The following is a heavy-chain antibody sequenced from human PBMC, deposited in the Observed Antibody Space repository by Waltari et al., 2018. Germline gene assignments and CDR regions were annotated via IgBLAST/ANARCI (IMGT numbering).Heavy chain of an antibody. Sequence: QVTLKESGPVLVKPTQTLTLTCTFSGFSLSTSGMCVSWIRQPPGKALEWLARIDWDDDKFYSTSLTTRLTISKDTSKNQVVLTMTNMDPVDTATYYCARTNYGDYIWYFDLWGRGTLVTVSS. D-gene: IGHD4-17*01. V-gene: IGHV2-70*16. CDR2: IDWDDDK. J-gene: IGHJ2*01. CDR3: ARTNYGDYIWYFDL. CDR1: GFSLSTSGMC.